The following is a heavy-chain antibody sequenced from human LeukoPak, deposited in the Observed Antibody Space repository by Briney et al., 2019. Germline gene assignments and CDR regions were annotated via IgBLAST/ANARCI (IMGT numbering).Heavy chain of an antibody. CDR3: AREGAAAGSREVAFDI. CDR1: GGSFTIYY. Sequence: PSETLSLTCTVSGGSFTIYYWIWIRQPAGKALEWIGRIYSSGSTNYNPSLKSRVTMSVDTSKNQFSLKLSSVTAADTAVYYCAREGAAAGSREVAFDIWGQGTMVTVPS. J-gene: IGHJ3*02. D-gene: IGHD6-13*01. V-gene: IGHV4-4*07. CDR2: IYSSGST.